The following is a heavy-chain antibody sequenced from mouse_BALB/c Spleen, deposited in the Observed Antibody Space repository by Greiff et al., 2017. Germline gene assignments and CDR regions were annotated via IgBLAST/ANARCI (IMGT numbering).Heavy chain of an antibody. V-gene: IGHV2-6-4*01. J-gene: IGHJ4*01. D-gene: IGHD1-2*01. CDR3: ARRPITTEAMDY. CDR1: GFSLSRYS. Sequence: VKLMESGPGLVAPSQSLSITCTVSGFSLSRYSVHWVRQPPGKGLEWLGMIWGGGSTDYNSALKSRLSISKDNSKSQVFLKMNSLQTDDTAMYYCARRPITTEAMDYWGQGTSVTVSS. CDR2: IWGGGST.